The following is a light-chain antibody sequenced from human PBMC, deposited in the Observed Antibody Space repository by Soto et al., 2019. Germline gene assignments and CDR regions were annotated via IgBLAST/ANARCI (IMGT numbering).Light chain of an antibody. CDR2: GAS. Sequence: EIVLTQSPGTLSLSPGERATLSCRASQTISSTFLAWYRQRPGQAPRLLIYGASSRATGIPDRFSGSGSGTDFTLTISRLEPEDVAVYYCQQFGLSPTFGGGTKVDIK. CDR3: QQFGLSPT. J-gene: IGKJ4*01. V-gene: IGKV3-20*01. CDR1: QTISSTF.